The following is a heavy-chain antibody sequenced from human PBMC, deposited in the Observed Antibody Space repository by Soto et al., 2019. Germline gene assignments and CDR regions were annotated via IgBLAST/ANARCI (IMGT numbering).Heavy chain of an antibody. Sequence: SLRLSCSTSGFTFNTHAMAWVRQAPGKGLEWVAVISGSGGTTNYADAVKGRFTISRDNAKNTLYLQMDSLRAEDTAVYYCARARSGIHGYWGQGTLVTVSS. CDR1: GFTFNTHA. CDR2: ISGSGGTT. V-gene: IGHV3-23*01. CDR3: ARARSGIHGY. J-gene: IGHJ4*02. D-gene: IGHD1-26*01.